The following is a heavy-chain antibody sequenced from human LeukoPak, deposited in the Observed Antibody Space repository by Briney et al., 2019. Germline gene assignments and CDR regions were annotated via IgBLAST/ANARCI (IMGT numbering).Heavy chain of an antibody. CDR2: IYYSGST. V-gene: IGHV4-39*01. D-gene: IGHD5-18*01. CDR3: ARHVFRLRGYSYGHFDY. Sequence: KPSETLSLTCTVSGGSISSSSYYWGWIRQPPGKGLQWIGSIYYSGSTYYNPSLKSRVTISVDTSKNQFSLKLSSVTAADTAAYYCARHVFRLRGYSYGHFDYWGQGTLVTVSS. CDR1: GGSISSSSYY. J-gene: IGHJ4*02.